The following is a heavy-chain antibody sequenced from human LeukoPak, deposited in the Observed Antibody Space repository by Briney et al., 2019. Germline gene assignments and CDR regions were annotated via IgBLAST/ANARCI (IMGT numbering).Heavy chain of an antibody. V-gene: IGHV4-38-2*02. J-gene: IGHJ5*02. CDR3: AREEILSTGITTGGWFDP. Sequence: KPSETLSLTCTISGYSISSGYFWGWIRPPPGKGLEWIGSISHSGSTYYNASLKGRVTISLDTSKNNFSLKLSSVTAADTAVYYCAREEILSTGITTGGWFDPWGQGTLVAVSS. CDR1: GYSISSGYF. D-gene: IGHD1-1*01. CDR2: ISHSGST.